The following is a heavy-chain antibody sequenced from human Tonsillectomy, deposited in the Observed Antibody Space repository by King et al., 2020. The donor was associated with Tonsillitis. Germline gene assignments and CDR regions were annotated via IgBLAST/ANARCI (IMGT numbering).Heavy chain of an antibody. CDR2: ISSDGSRT. CDR1: GFTFSSYW. V-gene: IGHV3-74*01. Sequence: VQLVESGGGLVQPGGSLRLSCAASGFTFSSYWMHWVRQAPGKGLVWVSRISSDGSRTSYADSVKGRFTISRDNAKNTLYLQLNSLRAEDTAVYYCASSDWLDPWGQGTLVTVSS. CDR3: ASSDWLDP. J-gene: IGHJ5*02.